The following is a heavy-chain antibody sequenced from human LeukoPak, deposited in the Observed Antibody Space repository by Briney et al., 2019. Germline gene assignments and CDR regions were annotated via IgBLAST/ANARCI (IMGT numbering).Heavy chain of an antibody. CDR2: IYTSGST. Sequence: SETLSLTCTVSGGSISSYYWSWIRQPAGKGLEWIGRIYTSGSTNYNPSLKSRVTMSVDTSKNQFSLKLSSVTAADTAVYYCARDVTPIGASLFDPWGQGTLVTVFS. D-gene: IGHD3-16*01. V-gene: IGHV4-4*07. J-gene: IGHJ5*02. CDR1: GGSISSYY. CDR3: ARDVTPIGASLFDP.